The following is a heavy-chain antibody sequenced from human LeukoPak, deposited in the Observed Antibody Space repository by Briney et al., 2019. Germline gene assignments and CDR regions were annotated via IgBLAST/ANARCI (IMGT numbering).Heavy chain of an antibody. CDR1: GYTFTIYN. D-gene: IGHD3-16*01. CDR3: AREKRGWLRGILGGLFATYYTYYYMDV. J-gene: IGHJ6*03. CDR2: INPSDGAT. V-gene: IGHV1-46*01. Sequence: GASVKVSCKASGYTFTIYNIHWVRQAPGQGLEWMGMINPSDGATTYAQRFQGRLTMTRDMSTTTVYMDLRSLRSEDTAVYFCAREKRGWLRGILGGLFATYYTYYYMDVWGRGTMVTVSS.